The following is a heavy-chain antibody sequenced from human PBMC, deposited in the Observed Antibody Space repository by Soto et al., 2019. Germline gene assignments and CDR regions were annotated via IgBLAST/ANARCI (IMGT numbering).Heavy chain of an antibody. D-gene: IGHD5-18*01. V-gene: IGHV4-34*01. CDR1: GGSFSGYY. CDR2: INHSGST. CDR3: ARDRYSYAPFDY. Sequence: SETLSLTCAVYGGSFSGYYWSWIRQPPGKGLEWIGEINHSGSTNYNPSLKSRVTISVDTSKNQFSLKLSSVTAADTAVYDCARDRYSYAPFDYWGQGTMVTFSS. J-gene: IGHJ4*02.